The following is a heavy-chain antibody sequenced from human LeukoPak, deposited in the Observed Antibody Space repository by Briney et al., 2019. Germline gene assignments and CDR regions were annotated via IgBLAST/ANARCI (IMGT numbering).Heavy chain of an antibody. CDR3: ARDRDPYRDAFDI. J-gene: IGHJ3*02. V-gene: IGHV1-69*13. D-gene: IGHD3-10*01. CDR2: IIPIFGTA. Sequence: ASVKVSCKASGGTFSSYAISWVRQAPGQGLEWMGGIIPIFGTANYAQKFQGRVTITADESTSTAYMELSSLRSEDTAVYYCARDRDPYRDAFDIWGQGTMVTVSS. CDR1: GGTFSSYA.